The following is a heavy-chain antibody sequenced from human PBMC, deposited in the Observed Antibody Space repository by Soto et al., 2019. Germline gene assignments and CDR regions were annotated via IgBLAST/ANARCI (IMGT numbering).Heavy chain of an antibody. CDR2: ISSSSSYI. J-gene: IGHJ5*02. CDR3: ARASSSSWYRGGFDP. Sequence: EVQLVESGGGLVKPGGSLRLSCAASGFTFSSYSMNWVRQAPGKGLELVSSISSSSSYIYYADSVKGRFTISRDNAKNSLYLQMNSLRAEDTAVYYGARASSSSWYRGGFDPWGQGTLVTVSS. V-gene: IGHV3-21*01. CDR1: GFTFSSYS. D-gene: IGHD6-13*01.